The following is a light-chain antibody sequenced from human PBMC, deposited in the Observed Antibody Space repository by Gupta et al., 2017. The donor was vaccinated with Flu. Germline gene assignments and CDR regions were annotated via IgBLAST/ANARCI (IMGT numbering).Light chain of an antibody. CDR1: QSISSW. CDR2: KAS. Sequence: GDRVTITCRASQSISSWLAWYQQKPGKAPKLLIYKASSLESGVPSRFSGSGSGTEFTLTISSLQPDDFATYYCQQYNSDSRTFGQGTKVEIK. J-gene: IGKJ1*01. CDR3: QQYNSDSRT. V-gene: IGKV1-5*03.